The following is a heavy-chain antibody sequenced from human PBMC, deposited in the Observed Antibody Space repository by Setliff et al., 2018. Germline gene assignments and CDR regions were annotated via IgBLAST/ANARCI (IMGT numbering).Heavy chain of an antibody. J-gene: IGHJ4*02. Sequence: QPGGSLRLSCAASGFTFSSYWMHWVRQAPGRGLVWVSRINSDGSTTNYADSVKGRFTISRDNAKNTLHLQMNSLRAEDTAVYYCVRGYCSSSSCYGTMGYWGQGTLVTVSS. CDR2: INSDGSTT. V-gene: IGHV3-74*01. CDR1: GFTFSSYW. CDR3: VRGYCSSSSCYGTMGY. D-gene: IGHD2-2*01.